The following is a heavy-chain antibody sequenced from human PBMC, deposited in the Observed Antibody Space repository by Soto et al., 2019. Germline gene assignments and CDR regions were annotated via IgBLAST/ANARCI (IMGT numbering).Heavy chain of an antibody. D-gene: IGHD3-9*01. CDR2: IYYSGST. V-gene: IGHV4-30-4*01. CDR3: ARGVRYFPPWYFDL. J-gene: IGHJ2*01. CDR1: GGSISSGDYY. Sequence: SETLSLTCTVSGGSISSGDYYGGWIRQPPGKGLEWIGYIYYSGSTYYNPSLKSRVTISVDTSKNQFSLKLSSVTAADTAVYYCARGVRYFPPWYFDLWGRGTLVTVSS.